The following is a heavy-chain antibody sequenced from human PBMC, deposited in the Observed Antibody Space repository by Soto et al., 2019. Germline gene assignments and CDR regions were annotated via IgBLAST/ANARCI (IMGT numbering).Heavy chain of an antibody. V-gene: IGHV4-30-4*01. CDR3: VRERGWRYFNYAMDV. CDR2: IYFSGNT. Sequence: QVQLQESGPGLVKPSQTLSLTCSVAGGSISSGDYYWSWIRQPPGKGLELIGFIYFSGNTYYNPSLKSRVTVSIDTSKTQFSLRLNSVTAADTAVYYCVRERGWRYFNYAMDVWGQGTTVTVSS. J-gene: IGHJ6*02. CDR1: GGSISSGDYY. D-gene: IGHD6-19*01.